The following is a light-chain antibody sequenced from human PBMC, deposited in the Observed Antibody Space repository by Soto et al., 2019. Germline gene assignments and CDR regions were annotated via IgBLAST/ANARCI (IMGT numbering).Light chain of an antibody. CDR3: SSYTRSSPYV. CDR2: EVS. CDR1: SSDVGVYNY. Sequence: QSALTQPASVSGSPGQSITISCTGTSSDVGVYNYVSWYQHHPGKAPKLMIYEVSNRPSGVSNRFSGSKSGNTASLTISGLQAEDEADYYCSSYTRSSPYVFGTGTKVTVL. J-gene: IGLJ1*01. V-gene: IGLV2-14*01.